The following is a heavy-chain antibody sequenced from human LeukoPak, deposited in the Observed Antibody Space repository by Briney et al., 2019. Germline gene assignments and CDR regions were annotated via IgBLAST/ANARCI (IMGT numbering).Heavy chain of an antibody. CDR1: GGSISSSY. V-gene: IGHV4-59*08. Sequence: PSETLSLTCTVSGGSISSSYWSWIRQPPGKGLEWIGYISYSRSTNYNPSSKSRVAIPVDTSKNQFSLKLSSVTAADTAVYYCATWGIAVAGTFDYWGQGTLVTVST. CDR3: ATWGIAVAGTFDY. CDR2: ISYSRST. D-gene: IGHD6-19*01. J-gene: IGHJ4*02.